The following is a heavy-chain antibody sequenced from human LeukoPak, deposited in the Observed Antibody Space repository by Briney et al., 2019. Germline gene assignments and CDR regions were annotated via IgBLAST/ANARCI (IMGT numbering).Heavy chain of an antibody. D-gene: IGHD2-15*01. Sequence: SETLSLTCAVYGGSFSGYYWSWIRQPPGKGLEWIGEINHSGSTNYNPSLKSRLTISVATSKNQFSLKLSSVTAADTAVYYCARHRIYCSGGSCLPFDYWGQGTLVTVSS. CDR2: INHSGST. J-gene: IGHJ4*02. V-gene: IGHV4-34*01. CDR1: GGSFSGYY. CDR3: ARHRIYCSGGSCLPFDY.